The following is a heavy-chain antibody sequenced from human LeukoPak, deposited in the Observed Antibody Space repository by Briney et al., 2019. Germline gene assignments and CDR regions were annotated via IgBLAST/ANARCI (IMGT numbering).Heavy chain of an antibody. J-gene: IGHJ4*02. CDR3: ARDRGAAAGN. V-gene: IGHV3-53*01. CDR1: GFNVSNNY. CDR2: IYRGGST. Sequence: GGSLRLSCAASGFNVSNNYMSWVRQAPGKGLEWVSVIYRGGSTYYADSVKGRFTMSRDNSKNTVYLQMDSLRAEDAAVYYCARDRGAAAGNWGQGTLVTVSS. D-gene: IGHD6-13*01.